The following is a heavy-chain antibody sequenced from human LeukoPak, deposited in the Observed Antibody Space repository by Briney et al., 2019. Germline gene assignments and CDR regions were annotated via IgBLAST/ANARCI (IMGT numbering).Heavy chain of an antibody. CDR1: GFTFSSYE. Sequence: GGSLRLSCAASGFTFSSYEMNRVRQAPGKGLEWVSYMSSSGSTIYYADSVKGRFTISRDNAKNSLYLQMNSLRAEDTAVYYCAKDARRTFGLSSGLYRGSYYFDYWGQGTLVTVSS. V-gene: IGHV3-48*03. J-gene: IGHJ4*02. CDR2: MSSSGSTI. CDR3: AKDARRTFGLSSGLYRGSYYFDY. D-gene: IGHD6-19*01.